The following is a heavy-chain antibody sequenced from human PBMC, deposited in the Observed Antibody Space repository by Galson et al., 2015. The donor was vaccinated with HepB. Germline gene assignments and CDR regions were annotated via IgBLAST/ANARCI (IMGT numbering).Heavy chain of an antibody. CDR3: ARDYASWSRDY. V-gene: IGHV1-2*06. J-gene: IGHJ4*02. CDR1: GYTFTGYY. Sequence: SVKVSCKASGYTFTGYYMHWVRQAPGQGLEWMGRINPNSGDTNYAQKFQGRVTLTRDTSISTAYMELNRLRSDDTAVYYCARDYASWSRDYWGQGTLVTVSS. CDR2: INPNSGDT. D-gene: IGHD6-13*01.